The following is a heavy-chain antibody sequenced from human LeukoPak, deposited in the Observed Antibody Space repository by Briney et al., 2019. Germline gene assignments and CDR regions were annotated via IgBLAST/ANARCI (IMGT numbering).Heavy chain of an antibody. V-gene: IGHV3-21*06. J-gene: IGHJ4*02. CDR2: VSNSGDYI. D-gene: IGHD2-8*01. Sequence: GGSLRLSCAASRFTFSSSTMNWVRQAPGKGLEWVSSVSNSGDYIHYADSVKGRFTISRDNSKNSLYLQMNSLRAEDTAVYYCARALIGYYFDYWGQGTLVTVSS. CDR3: ARALIGYYFDY. CDR1: RFTFSSST.